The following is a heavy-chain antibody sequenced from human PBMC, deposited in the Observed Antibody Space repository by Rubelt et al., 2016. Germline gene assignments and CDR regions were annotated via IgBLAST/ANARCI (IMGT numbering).Heavy chain of an antibody. CDR1: GDSFTGYF. CDR3: ARLGKWSAGGVDY. J-gene: IGHJ4*02. V-gene: IGHV4-34*01. D-gene: IGHD3-16*01. Sequence: QVRLHQWGAGLLKPSETLSLTCVAYGDSFTGYFWTWIRQPPGKGLEWIGEITHSGSTNYNPSLKSRVTLFVDTSKNQFSLKLNSMTAADTAVYYCARLGKWSAGGVDYWGQGTLVTVSS. CDR2: ITHSGST.